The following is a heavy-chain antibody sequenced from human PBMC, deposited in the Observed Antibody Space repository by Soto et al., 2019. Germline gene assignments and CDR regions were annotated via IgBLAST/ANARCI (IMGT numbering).Heavy chain of an antibody. Sequence: PGGSLRLSCAASGFTFDDYAMHWVRQAPGKGLEWVSSISWNSGNIVYADSVKGRFTISRDNAKNSLYLQMNSLRAEDTALYYCAKSHSSGWNYFDYWGQGTLVTVSS. CDR3: AKSHSSGWNYFDY. V-gene: IGHV3-9*01. J-gene: IGHJ4*02. CDR2: ISWNSGNI. D-gene: IGHD6-19*01. CDR1: GFTFDDYA.